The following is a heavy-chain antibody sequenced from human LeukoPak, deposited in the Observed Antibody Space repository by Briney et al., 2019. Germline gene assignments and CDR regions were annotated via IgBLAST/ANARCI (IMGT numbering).Heavy chain of an antibody. V-gene: IGHV3-30*02. CDR2: VQYDGSNK. CDR1: GFTFNSYA. J-gene: IGHJ4*02. D-gene: IGHD2-2*01. CDR3: VKPAASLHFDS. Sequence: GGSLRLSCAASGFTFNSYAMHWVRQAPGKGLEWVAFVQYDGSNKYYADSVKGRFTISRDNSKNTLYLQMNSLRPEDTALYYCVKPAASLHFDSWGQGTLVTVSS.